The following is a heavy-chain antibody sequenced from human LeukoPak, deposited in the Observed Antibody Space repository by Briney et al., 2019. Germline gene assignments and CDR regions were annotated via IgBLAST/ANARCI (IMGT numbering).Heavy chain of an antibody. CDR3: AKVGGYNWRDGLDV. Sequence: PGGSLRLSCAASGFTFSTYAMSWVRQAPGKGLEWRSTISGSGGDTYYADSVKGRITISRDNSKHTLYLQMNSLRVEDTAVYYCAKVGGYNWRDGLDVWGQGTTVTVSS. CDR2: ISGSGGDT. D-gene: IGHD1-20*01. J-gene: IGHJ6*02. CDR1: GFTFSTYA. V-gene: IGHV3-23*01.